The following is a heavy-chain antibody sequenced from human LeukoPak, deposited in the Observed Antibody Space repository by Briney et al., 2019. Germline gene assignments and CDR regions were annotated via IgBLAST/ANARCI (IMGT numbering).Heavy chain of an antibody. V-gene: IGHV4-59*01. CDR2: IYYSGST. D-gene: IGHD2-8*01. CDR3: ARAPNGFGAFDI. CDR1: GGSMRSYY. J-gene: IGHJ3*02. Sequence: SETLSLTCTVSGGSMRSYYWVWIRQPPGKGLEWIVYIYYSGSTDYNPSLKSRVTISVDTSKNQFSLKMSSVTAADTAVYYCARAPNGFGAFDIWGPGTMVTVSS.